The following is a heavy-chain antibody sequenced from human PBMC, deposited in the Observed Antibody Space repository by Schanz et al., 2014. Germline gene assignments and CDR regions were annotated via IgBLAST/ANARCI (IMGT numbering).Heavy chain of an antibody. CDR3: ARGGARRFPVVPDAIQGLRGHYYYYYLDV. V-gene: IGHV4-61*02. J-gene: IGHJ6*03. Sequence: QVQLQESGPGLVKPSQTLSLTCSVSGGSISSGSYYWNWIRQPAGKGLEWIGRVYTSGSTNYNPSLKSRVTIPQTPPKNQCSRTLSSVTAADTAVYYCARGGARRFPVVPDAIQGLRGHYYYYYLDVWGKGTTVTASS. CDR1: GGSISSGSYY. CDR2: VYTSGST. D-gene: IGHD2-2*02.